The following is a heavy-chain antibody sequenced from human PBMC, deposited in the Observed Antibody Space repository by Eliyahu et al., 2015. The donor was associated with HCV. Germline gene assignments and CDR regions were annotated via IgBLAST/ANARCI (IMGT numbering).Heavy chain of an antibody. CDR3: AKGGPRYSLDY. V-gene: IGHV3-74*01. CDR2: INGYGSGI. Sequence: EVQLVESGGALVQPGGSLRLSCAVSGFTFSTNWMHWVRQAPGKGLEWVSQINGYGSGIGYADFVKGRFTISRENAKNTLYLQMNSLRAEDTAVYYCAKGGPRYSLDYWGQGTLVTVS. CDR1: GFTFSTNW. D-gene: IGHD5-18*01. J-gene: IGHJ4*02.